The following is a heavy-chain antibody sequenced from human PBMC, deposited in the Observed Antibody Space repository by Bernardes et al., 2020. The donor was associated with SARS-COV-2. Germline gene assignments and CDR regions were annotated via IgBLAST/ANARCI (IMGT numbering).Heavy chain of an antibody. CDR1: GFTFDDYA. Sequence: SLRLSCAASGFTFDDYAMHWVRQAPGKGLEWVSGISWNSGSIAYADSVKGRFTISRDNAKNSLYLQMNSLRAEDTALYYCAKDRHYYGSGTYPPNYHYYGMDVWGQGTTVTVSS. J-gene: IGHJ6*02. V-gene: IGHV3-9*01. CDR2: ISWNSGSI. CDR3: AKDRHYYGSGTYPPNYHYYGMDV. D-gene: IGHD3-10*01.